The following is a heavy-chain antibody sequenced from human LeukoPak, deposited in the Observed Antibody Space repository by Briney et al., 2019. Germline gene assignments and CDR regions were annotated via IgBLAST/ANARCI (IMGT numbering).Heavy chain of an antibody. V-gene: IGHV3-7*03. CDR1: GFTFSSYW. Sequence: GGSLRLSCAASGFTFSSYWMSWVRQAPGKGLEWVANIKQDGSEKYYVDSVKGRFTISRDNSKNTVYLQMNSLRVEDTAIYYCARGSGFETGDYWGQGTLVTVSS. D-gene: IGHD5-12*01. J-gene: IGHJ4*02. CDR2: IKQDGSEK. CDR3: ARGSGFETGDY.